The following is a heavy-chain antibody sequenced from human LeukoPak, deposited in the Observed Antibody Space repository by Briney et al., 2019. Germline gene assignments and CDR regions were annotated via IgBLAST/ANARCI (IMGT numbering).Heavy chain of an antibody. V-gene: IGHV1-18*01. CDR3: ARGGLSGIYGIDY. J-gene: IGHJ4*02. CDR1: GYTFSTYG. CDR2: ISPYNGDT. D-gene: IGHD1-26*01. Sequence: ASVKLSCRASGYTFSTYGVTWVRQVPGQGFEWMGWISPYNGDTSYAQKFQGRVTMTTDTLTSTVFMELRSLRSDDTAVYFCARGGLSGIYGIDYWGQGTLVTVSS.